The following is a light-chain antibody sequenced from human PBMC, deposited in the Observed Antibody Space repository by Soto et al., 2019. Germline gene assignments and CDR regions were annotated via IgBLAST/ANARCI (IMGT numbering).Light chain of an antibody. CDR2: DVS. Sequence: QSVLTQPASGSGSPGQTITISCTGTSSDGGGYNYVSWYQQHPGKAPKLMIYDVSNRPSGVSNRFSGSKSGNTASLTISGLQAEDEADSYCSSYTCTSSRAYVFGTGTKVTVL. CDR3: SSYTCTSSRAYV. CDR1: SSDGGGYNY. V-gene: IGLV2-14*01. J-gene: IGLJ1*01.